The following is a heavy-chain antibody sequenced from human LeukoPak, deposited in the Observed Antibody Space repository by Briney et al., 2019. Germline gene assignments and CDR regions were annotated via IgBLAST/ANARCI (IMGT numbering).Heavy chain of an antibody. CDR2: INHSGST. J-gene: IGHJ5*02. CDR1: GGSFSGYY. V-gene: IGHV4-34*01. Sequence: SETLSLTCAVYGGSFSGYYWSWIRQPPGKGLEWIGEINHSGSTNYNPSLKSRVTISVDTSKNQFSLKLSSVTAADTAVYYCARGRLRQWLVLNWFDPWGQGTLVTVSS. D-gene: IGHD6-19*01. CDR3: ARGRLRQWLVLNWFDP.